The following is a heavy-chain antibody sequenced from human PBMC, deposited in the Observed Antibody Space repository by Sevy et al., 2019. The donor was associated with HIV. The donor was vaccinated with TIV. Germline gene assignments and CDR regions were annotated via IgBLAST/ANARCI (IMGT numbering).Heavy chain of an antibody. V-gene: IGHV3-23*01. CDR1: GFTFSSYA. CDR3: AKLGYCSSTSCYTEDD. Sequence: GGSLRLSCAASGFTFSSYAMSWVRQAPGKGLEWVSAISGSGGRTYYADSVKGRFTISRDNSKNTLYLQMNSLRAEDTAVYYCAKLGYCSSTSCYTEDDWGQGTLVTVSS. CDR2: ISGSGGRT. D-gene: IGHD2-2*02. J-gene: IGHJ4*02.